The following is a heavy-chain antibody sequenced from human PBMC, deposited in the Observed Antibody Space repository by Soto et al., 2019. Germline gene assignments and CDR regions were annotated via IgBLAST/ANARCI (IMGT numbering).Heavy chain of an antibody. CDR3: ARDRSIMITFGGVIVDY. Sequence: GGSLRLSCAASGFTFSSYGMHWVRQAPGKGLEWVAVIWYDGSNKYYADSVKGRFTISRDNSKNTLYLQMNSLRDEDTALYYCARDRSIMITFGGVIVDYWGQGTLVTVSS. D-gene: IGHD3-16*02. V-gene: IGHV3-33*01. CDR2: IWYDGSNK. J-gene: IGHJ4*02. CDR1: GFTFSSYG.